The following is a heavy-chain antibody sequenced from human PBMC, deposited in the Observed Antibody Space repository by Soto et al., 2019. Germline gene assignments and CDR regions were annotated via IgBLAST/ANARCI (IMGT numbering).Heavy chain of an antibody. CDR3: AADPDSHYNDSHASSYP. Sequence: QVQLVQSGAEVKKPGSSVKVSCKASGGTFSTYTITWVRQAPGQGLEWMGRIIPIIGIITYAQKFQGRVTISADTFTGTAYVELTGLRSDDTAVYYCAADPDSHYNDSHASSYPWGQGTLVTVSS. J-gene: IGHJ5*02. V-gene: IGHV1-69*02. CDR2: IIPIIGII. D-gene: IGHD4-4*01. CDR1: GGTFSTYT.